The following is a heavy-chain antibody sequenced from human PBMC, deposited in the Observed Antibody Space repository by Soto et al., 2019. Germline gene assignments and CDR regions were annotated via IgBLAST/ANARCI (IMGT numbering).Heavy chain of an antibody. Sequence: EVQLVESGGGLVKPGGSLRLSCAASGFTFRSFTMNWGRQAPGKGLEWVSTISSNSAYIYYTDALRGRFTISRDNAKNSLHLQMNSLRVEDTAVYYCTRDASRDSSARGWFDPWGPGTLVTVSS. CDR3: TRDASRDSSARGWFDP. D-gene: IGHD6-13*01. V-gene: IGHV3-21*02. J-gene: IGHJ5*02. CDR1: GFTFRSFT. CDR2: ISSNSAYI.